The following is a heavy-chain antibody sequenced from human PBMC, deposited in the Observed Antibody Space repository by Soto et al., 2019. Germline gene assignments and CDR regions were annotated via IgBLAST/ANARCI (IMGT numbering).Heavy chain of an antibody. V-gene: IGHV3-66*01. D-gene: IGHD6-19*01. J-gene: IGHJ2*01. CDR2: IYSGGST. CDR1: GFTVSSNY. CDR3: ARDSRYGSDWHWYFDL. Sequence: EVQLVESGGGLVQPGGSLRLSCAASGFTVSSNYMSWVRQAPGKGLEWVSVIYSGGSTYYADSVKGRFTISRDNSKNTLYLQMNSLRAEDTAVYYCARDSRYGSDWHWYFDLWGRGTLLTVSS.